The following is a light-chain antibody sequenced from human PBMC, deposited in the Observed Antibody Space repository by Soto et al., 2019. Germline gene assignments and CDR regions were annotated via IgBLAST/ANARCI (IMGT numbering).Light chain of an antibody. J-gene: IGLJ1*01. Sequence: QSVLTQPPSVSGAPGQRVTISCTGSSSNIGAGYDVHWYQQLPGTAPILLIYGNSNRPSGVPDRFSGSKSGTSASLAITGLQAEDEADYYCQSYDSSLSGFYVFGTGTKVTVL. CDR3: QSYDSSLSGFYV. V-gene: IGLV1-40*01. CDR1: SSNIGAGYD. CDR2: GNS.